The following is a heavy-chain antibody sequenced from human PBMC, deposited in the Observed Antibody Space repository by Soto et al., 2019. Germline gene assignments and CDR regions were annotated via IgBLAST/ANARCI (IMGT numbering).Heavy chain of an antibody. J-gene: IGHJ2*01. CDR3: ARGGYCSGGSCYGDWYFDL. CDR2: MNPNSGNT. D-gene: IGHD2-15*01. CDR1: GYTFTSYD. Sequence: SVKVSCKASGYTFTSYDINWVRQATGQGLEWMGWMNPNSGNTGYAQKFQGRVTMTRNTSISTAYMELSSLRSEDTAVYYCARGGYCSGGSCYGDWYFDLWGRGTLVTVSS. V-gene: IGHV1-8*01.